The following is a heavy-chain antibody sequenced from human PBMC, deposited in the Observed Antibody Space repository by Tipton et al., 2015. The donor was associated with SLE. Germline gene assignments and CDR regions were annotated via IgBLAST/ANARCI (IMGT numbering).Heavy chain of an antibody. CDR3: ARDSSTGDLIHWFDP. V-gene: IGHV1-69*13. D-gene: IGHD7-27*01. Sequence: QLVQSGAEVKKPGASVKVSCKASGYTFTSYDINWVRQATGQGLEWMGGIIPKFTTANYAQKFQGRVTITADESTRTAYMELSSLRSEDTAVYYCARDSSTGDLIHWFDPWGQGTLVTVSS. CDR2: IIPKFTTA. CDR1: GYTFTSYD. J-gene: IGHJ5*02.